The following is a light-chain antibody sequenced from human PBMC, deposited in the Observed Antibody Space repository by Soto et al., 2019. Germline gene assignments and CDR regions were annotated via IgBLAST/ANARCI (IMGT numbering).Light chain of an antibody. Sequence: DIQMTQSPSTLSASVGDGVTITCRASQTISGWLAWYQQRPGKAPKLLISDASSLRSGVPSRFSGSGSGTEFTLTISSLQPDDFATYYCQQYNSYPLTFGGGTKVDIK. V-gene: IGKV1-5*01. J-gene: IGKJ4*01. CDR3: QQYNSYPLT. CDR2: DAS. CDR1: QTISGW.